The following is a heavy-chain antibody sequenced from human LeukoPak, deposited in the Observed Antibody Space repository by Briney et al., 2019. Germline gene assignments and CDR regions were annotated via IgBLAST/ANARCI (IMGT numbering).Heavy chain of an antibody. CDR1: GFTLSNYY. Sequence: PGGSLRLSCTASGFTLSNYYMSWVRQAPGKGLEWVANIKQDASDKFYVVSVKGRFTISRDNAKNSIYLQMDNLRADDTAVYYCAREGSSYDSSDTMGTYWGQGTLVTISS. J-gene: IGHJ4*02. CDR2: IKQDASDK. CDR3: AREGSSYDSSDTMGTY. V-gene: IGHV3-7*01. D-gene: IGHD3-22*01.